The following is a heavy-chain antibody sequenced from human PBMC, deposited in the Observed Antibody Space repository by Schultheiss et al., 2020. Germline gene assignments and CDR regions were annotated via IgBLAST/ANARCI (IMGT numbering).Heavy chain of an antibody. J-gene: IGHJ4*02. V-gene: IGHV3-33*08. D-gene: IGHD6-13*01. CDR1: GFTFSSYG. Sequence: GGSLRLSCAASGFTFSSYGMHWVRQAPGKGLEWVAVIWYDGSKKYCADSVKGRFTISRDNSKNTLFLQMNSLRAEDTAVYYCASWRGSWYALDYWGQGTLVTVSS. CDR3: ASWRGSWYALDY. CDR2: IWYDGSKK.